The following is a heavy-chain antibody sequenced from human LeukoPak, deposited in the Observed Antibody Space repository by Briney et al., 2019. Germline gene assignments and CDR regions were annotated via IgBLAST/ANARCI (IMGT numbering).Heavy chain of an antibody. CDR2: ISGSGGST. CDR3: AKDRRYCSSTSCYRDFDY. Sequence: GGSLRLSCAASGFTFSSYAMSWVRQVPGKGLEWVSAISGSGGSTYYADSVKGRFTISRDNSKNTLYLQMNSLRAEDTAVYYCAKDRRYCSSTSCYRDFDYWGQGTLVTVSS. V-gene: IGHV3-23*01. D-gene: IGHD2-2*01. J-gene: IGHJ4*02. CDR1: GFTFSSYA.